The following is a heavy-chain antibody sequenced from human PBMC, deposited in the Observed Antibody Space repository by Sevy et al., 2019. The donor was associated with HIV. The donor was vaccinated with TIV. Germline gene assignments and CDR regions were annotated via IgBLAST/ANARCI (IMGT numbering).Heavy chain of an antibody. CDR3: ARGRLALWFGEAHAFDI. CDR1: GFTFSDYY. J-gene: IGHJ3*02. V-gene: IGHV3-11*04. CDR2: ISSSGSTI. Sequence: GGSLRLSCAASGFTFSDYYMSWIRQAPGKGLEWVSYISSSGSTIYYANSVKGRFTISRDNAKNSLYLQMNSLRAEDTAVYYCARGRLALWFGEAHAFDIWGQGTMVTVSS. D-gene: IGHD3-10*01.